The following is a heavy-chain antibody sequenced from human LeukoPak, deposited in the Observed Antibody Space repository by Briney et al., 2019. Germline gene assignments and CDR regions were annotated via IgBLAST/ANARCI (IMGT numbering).Heavy chain of an antibody. D-gene: IGHD6-13*01. CDR1: GGSFSGYY. CDR3: ARGNSGTAAEPFDY. CDR2: INHSEST. V-gene: IGHV4-34*01. Sequence: SETLSLTCGVYGGSFSGYYWSWIRQPPGKGLEWICEINHSESTNYNPSPKSRATISLDTSKNQFYLKMRSVTAADTAVYYCARGNSGTAAEPFDYWGQGTLVTVSS. J-gene: IGHJ4*02.